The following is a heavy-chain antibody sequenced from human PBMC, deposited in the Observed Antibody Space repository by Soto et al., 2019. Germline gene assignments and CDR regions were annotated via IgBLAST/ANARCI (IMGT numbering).Heavy chain of an antibody. Sequence: NLGGSLRLSCAASGFSFDTYNMNWVRQAPGKGLEWVSSISSGRPDIFYADSVRGRFTISRDDAEKSLFLQMNSLRADDTAVYYCARDHLGIAAGDFDLWGQGTLVTVSS. V-gene: IGHV3-21*01. D-gene: IGHD6-19*01. J-gene: IGHJ4*02. CDR1: GFSFDTYN. CDR2: ISSGRPDI. CDR3: ARDHLGIAAGDFDL.